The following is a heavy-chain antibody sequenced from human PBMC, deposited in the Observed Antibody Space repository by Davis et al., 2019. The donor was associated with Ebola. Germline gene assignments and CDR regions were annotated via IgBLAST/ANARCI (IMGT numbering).Heavy chain of an antibody. CDR1: GYSFANYW. J-gene: IGHJ4*02. CDR2: IFPGDSDT. V-gene: IGHV5-51*01. CDR3: ARQRKMTTVTDFDY. D-gene: IGHD4-17*01. Sequence: PGGSLRLSCKGSGYSFANYWIVWVRQMPGKGLECMGIIFPGDSDTRYSPSFQGQVTISADKSISTAYLQWSSLKASDTAMYYCARQRKMTTVTDFDYWGQGTLVTVSS.